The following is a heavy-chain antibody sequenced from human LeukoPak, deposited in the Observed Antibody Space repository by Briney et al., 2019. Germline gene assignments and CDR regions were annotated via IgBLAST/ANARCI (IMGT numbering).Heavy chain of an antibody. Sequence: GGSLRLSCAASGFTFSSYEMNWVRQAPGKGLEGXXXIXSSGSTIYYADSGKGRFTISRDNDKNSLYLQMNSLRAEDTAVYYCARSDSGSYYYYYYGMDVWGQGTTVTVSS. V-gene: IGHV3-48*03. CDR3: ARSDSGSYYYYYYGMDV. D-gene: IGHD1-26*01. CDR1: GFTFSSYE. CDR2: IXSSGSTI. J-gene: IGHJ6*02.